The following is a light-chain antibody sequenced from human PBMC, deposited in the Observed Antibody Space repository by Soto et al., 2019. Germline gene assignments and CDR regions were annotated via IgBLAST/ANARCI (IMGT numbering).Light chain of an antibody. J-gene: IGLJ3*02. V-gene: IGLV1-40*01. CDR2: GNS. CDR1: SSNIGAGYD. CDR3: QSYASGLSGEV. Sequence: QSVLTQPPSVSGAPGQSVTISYTGSSSNIGAGYDVHWYQQLPGTAPKLLIYGNSNRPSGVPERFSGSKSGTSASLAITGLQAEDEADYYCQSYASGLSGEVFGGGTKLTVL.